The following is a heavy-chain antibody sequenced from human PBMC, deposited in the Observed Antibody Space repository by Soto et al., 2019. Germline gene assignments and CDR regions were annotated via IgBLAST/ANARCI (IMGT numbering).Heavy chain of an antibody. CDR2: TYYRSKWYN. CDR1: GDSVSSNSAA. V-gene: IGHV6-1*01. D-gene: IGHD6-19*01. J-gene: IGHJ6*02. Sequence: SETLSLTCAISGDSVSSNSAAWNWIRQSSSRGLEWLGRTYYRSKWYNDYAVSVKSRITINPDTSKNQFSLQLNSVTPEDTAVYHCVREHGLVRGNHYYGLDVWGQGTTVTVSS. CDR3: VREHGLVRGNHYYGLDV.